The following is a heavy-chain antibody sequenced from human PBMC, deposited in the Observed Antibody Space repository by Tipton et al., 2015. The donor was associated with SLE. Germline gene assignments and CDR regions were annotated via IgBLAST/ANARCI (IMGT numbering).Heavy chain of an antibody. J-gene: IGHJ6*02. CDR2: INSDGSST. V-gene: IGHV3-74*01. Sequence: SLRLSCAASGFTFSSYWMHWVRQAPGKGLVWVSRINSDGSSTSYADSVKGRFTISRDNAKNTLYLQMNSLRAEDTAVYYCARDARDIVLRVYATASLGGMDVWGQGTTVTVSS. CDR1: GFTFSSYW. D-gene: IGHD2-8*01. CDR3: ARDARDIVLRVYATASLGGMDV.